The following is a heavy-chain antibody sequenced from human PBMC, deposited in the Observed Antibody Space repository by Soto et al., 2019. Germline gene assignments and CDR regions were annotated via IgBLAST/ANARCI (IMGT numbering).Heavy chain of an antibody. D-gene: IGHD6-13*01. Sequence: SGPTLVNPTQTLTLTCTFSGFSLSTSGMCVSWIRQPPGKALEWLARIDWDDDKYYNTSLRTRLTISKDTSKNQVVLTMTNMDPVDTATYYCAYGLGAAAGTYYYGMDVWGQGTTVTVSS. CDR3: AYGLGAAAGTYYYGMDV. V-gene: IGHV2-70*11. J-gene: IGHJ6*02. CDR2: IDWDDDK. CDR1: GFSLSTSGMC.